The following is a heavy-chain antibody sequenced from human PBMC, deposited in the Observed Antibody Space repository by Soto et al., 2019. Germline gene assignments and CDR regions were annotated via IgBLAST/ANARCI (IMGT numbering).Heavy chain of an antibody. V-gene: IGHV4-34*01. D-gene: IGHD2-15*01. CDR2: INNTVST. CDR1: GGSFSGYY. CDR3: ARAPDITVVVAIHYAFDI. Sequence: PSETLSLTCAVYGGSFSGYYWSWIRQPPGKGLEWIGKINNTVSTNYNPSLKSRVTISVDTSQNQFSLRMTSVTAADTAVYYCARAPDITVVVAIHYAFDIWGQGTMVTVSS. J-gene: IGHJ3*02.